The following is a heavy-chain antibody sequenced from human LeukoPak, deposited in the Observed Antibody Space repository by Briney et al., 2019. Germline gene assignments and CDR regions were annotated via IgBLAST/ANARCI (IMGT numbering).Heavy chain of an antibody. CDR1: GFTSSSYA. J-gene: IGHJ6*02. CDR3: AKFSGSYYYYYAMDV. V-gene: IGHV3-23*01. Sequence: GGSLRLSCAASGFTSSSYAMTWVRQAPGKGLEWVSAISGSGDSAYYADSVKGRFTISRDNSKNTLYLQMDGLGAENTAVYYCAKFSGSYYYYYAMDVWGQGTTVTVSS. CDR2: ISGSGDSA. D-gene: IGHD1-26*01.